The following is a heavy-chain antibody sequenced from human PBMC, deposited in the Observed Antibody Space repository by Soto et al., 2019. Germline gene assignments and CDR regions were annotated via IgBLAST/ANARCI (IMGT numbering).Heavy chain of an antibody. CDR3: ARSVFP. Sequence: GASVKVSCKASGYTFTSYDINWVRQATGQGLEWMGWMNPNSGNTGYAQKFQGQVTISADKSINTAYLQWSSLKASDTAMYYCARSVFPWGQGTLVTVSS. CDR1: GYTFTSYD. CDR2: MNPNSGNT. V-gene: IGHV1-8*01. J-gene: IGHJ5*02.